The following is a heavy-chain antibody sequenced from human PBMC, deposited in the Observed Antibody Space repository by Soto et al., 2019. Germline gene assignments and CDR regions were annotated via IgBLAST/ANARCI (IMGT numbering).Heavy chain of an antibody. D-gene: IGHD6-19*01. J-gene: IGHJ4*02. CDR3: ARVGYSSGWLEFDY. V-gene: IGHV4-59*01. CDR1: GGSISSYD. CDR2: IYYSGST. Sequence: SESLSLTCTVSGGSISSYDGSWIRQPPGKGQEKIGYIYYSGSTNYNPSLKSRVTISVDTSKNQFSLKLISVTAADTAVYYCARVGYSSGWLEFDYWGQGTLVTVSS.